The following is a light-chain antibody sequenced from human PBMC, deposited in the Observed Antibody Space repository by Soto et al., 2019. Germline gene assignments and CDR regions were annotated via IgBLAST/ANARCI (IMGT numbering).Light chain of an antibody. CDR2: DAS. Sequence: EIVLTQSPGSLSLFPGERATLSCRASQTVGRNYLAWFQQKPGQAPRLLIYDASTRATGVPDKFGGSGSGTDFTLTISSLEPEDFAVYYCQQYVNSPFTFGQGTRLEIK. J-gene: IGKJ5*01. V-gene: IGKV3-20*01. CDR1: QTVGRNY. CDR3: QQYVNSPFT.